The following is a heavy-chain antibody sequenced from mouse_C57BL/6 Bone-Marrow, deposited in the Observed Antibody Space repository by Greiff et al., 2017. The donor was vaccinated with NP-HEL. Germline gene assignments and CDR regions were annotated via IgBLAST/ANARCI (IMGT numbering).Heavy chain of an antibody. V-gene: IGHV1-50*01. D-gene: IGHD1-1*01. CDR2: LDPSDSYT. Sequence: QVQLQQPGAELVKPGASVKLSCKASGYTFTSYWMQWVKQRPGQGLEWIGELDPSDSYTNYNQKFKGKATLTVDTSYSTAYMQLSSLTSDDAAVYYCARRDYGSFPGWYFDVWGTGTTVTVSS. J-gene: IGHJ1*03. CDR1: GYTFTSYW. CDR3: ARRDYGSFPGWYFDV.